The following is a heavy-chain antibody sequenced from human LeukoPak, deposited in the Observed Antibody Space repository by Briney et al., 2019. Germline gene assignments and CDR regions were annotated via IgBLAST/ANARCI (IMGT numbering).Heavy chain of an antibody. V-gene: IGHV4-59*01. CDR1: GGTITSYY. CDR2: VSDGGRT. CDR3: ARASTTFDD. J-gene: IGHJ4*02. Sequence: SETLSLTCSVSGGTITSYYWSWIRQPPGKGLEWIGHVSDGGRTNYSPSLRSRVSISVDTSKNQFSLKLNSVTAADTAVYFCARASTTFDDWGQGTLVTVSS. D-gene: IGHD1-14*01.